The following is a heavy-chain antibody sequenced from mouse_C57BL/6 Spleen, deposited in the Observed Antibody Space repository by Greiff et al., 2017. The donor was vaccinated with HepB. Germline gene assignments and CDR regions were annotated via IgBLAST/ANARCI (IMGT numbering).Heavy chain of an antibody. J-gene: IGHJ3*01. CDR2: IDPSDSYT. D-gene: IGHD2-1*01. CDR1: GYTFTSYW. V-gene: IGHV1-69*01. Sequence: QVQLQQPGAELVMPGASVKLSCKASGYTFTSYWMHWVKQRPGQGLEWIGEIDPSDSYTNYNQKFKGKSTLTVDKSSSTAYMQLSSLTSEDSAVYYCASFYGKGAWFAYWDQGTLVTVSA. CDR3: ASFYGKGAWFAY.